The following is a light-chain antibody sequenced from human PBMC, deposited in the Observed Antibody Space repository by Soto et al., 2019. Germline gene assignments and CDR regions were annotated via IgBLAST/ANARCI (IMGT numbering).Light chain of an antibody. CDR1: QSVSSY. J-gene: IGKJ5*01. CDR2: DAS. CDR3: QQRTNWPPSIT. V-gene: IGKV3-11*01. Sequence: EIVLTQSPATLSLSPGERATLSCRASQSVSSYLAWYQQKPGHAPRLLISDASNRATGIPARFSGSGSGTDFNLTIISLEPEDVAVYYCQQRTNWPPSITFGQGTRLEIK.